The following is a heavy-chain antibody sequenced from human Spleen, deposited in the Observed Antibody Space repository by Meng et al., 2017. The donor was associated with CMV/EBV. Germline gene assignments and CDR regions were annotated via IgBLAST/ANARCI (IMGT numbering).Heavy chain of an antibody. V-gene: IGHV1-18*04. D-gene: IGHD3-10*01. Sequence: ASVKVSCKTSGYTFTAYYMHWVRQAPGQGLEWMGWISAYNGNTNYAQKLQGRVTMTTDTSTSTAYMGLRSLRSDDTAVYYCARMGTVSAMVHRYSDGMDVWGQGTTVTVSS. CDR2: ISAYNGNT. J-gene: IGHJ6*02. CDR3: ARMGTVSAMVHRYSDGMDV. CDR1: GYTFTAYY.